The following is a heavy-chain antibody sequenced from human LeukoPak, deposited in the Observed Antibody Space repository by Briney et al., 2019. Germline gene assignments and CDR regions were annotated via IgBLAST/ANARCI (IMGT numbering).Heavy chain of an antibody. CDR1: GYTFTIYG. CDR3: ARDSYVVATLRHFDY. D-gene: IGHD5-12*01. CDR2: IKTYNYNR. J-gene: IGHJ4*02. V-gene: IGHV1-18*01. Sequence: ASVKVSCKASGYTFTIYGITWVRQAPGQGLEGMGWIKTYNYNRNYAQKVQGRVTMTTDTSTSTAYMELRSLRSDDTAVYYCARDSYVVATLRHFDYWGQGTLVTVSS.